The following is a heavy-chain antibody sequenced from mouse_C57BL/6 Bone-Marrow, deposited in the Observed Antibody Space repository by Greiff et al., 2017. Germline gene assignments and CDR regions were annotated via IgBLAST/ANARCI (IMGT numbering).Heavy chain of an antibody. CDR1: GFTFSDYG. Sequence: EVQRVESGGGLVKPGGSLKLSCAASGFTFSDYGMHWVRQAPEKGLEWVAYISSGSSTIYYADTVKGRFTISRDNAKNTLFLQMTSLRSEDTAMYYCAKNPYGNYLFAYWGQGTLVTVSA. J-gene: IGHJ3*01. CDR2: ISSGSSTI. D-gene: IGHD2-1*01. CDR3: AKNPYGNYLFAY. V-gene: IGHV5-17*01.